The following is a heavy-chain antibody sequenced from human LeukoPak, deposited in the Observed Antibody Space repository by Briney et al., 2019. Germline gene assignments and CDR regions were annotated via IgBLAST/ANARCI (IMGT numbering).Heavy chain of an antibody. CDR3: ARDFGPGGYYYYGMDV. V-gene: IGHV3-20*04. CDR1: GFTFDDYG. Sequence: GGSLRLSCAASGFTFDDYGMSWVRQAPGKGLEWVSGINWNGGSTGYADSVKGRFTISKDNAKNSLYLQMNSLRAEDTALYYCARDFGPGGYYYYGMDVWGQGTTVTVSS. J-gene: IGHJ6*02. CDR2: INWNGGST. D-gene: IGHD3-16*01.